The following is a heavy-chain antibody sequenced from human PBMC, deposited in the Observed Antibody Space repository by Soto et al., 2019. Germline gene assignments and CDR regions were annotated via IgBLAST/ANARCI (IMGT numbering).Heavy chain of an antibody. CDR1: GYTFTGYY. J-gene: IGHJ4*02. D-gene: IGHD3-10*01. Sequence: ASVKVSCKVSGYTFTGYYMHWVRQAPGQGLEWMGWINPNSGGTNYAQKFQGRVTMTRDTSISTAYMELSRLRSDDTAVYYCARDRDYYGSWSYDTERYYVDYWGQGTLVTVSS. CDR3: ARDRDYYGSWSYDTERYYVDY. V-gene: IGHV1-2*02. CDR2: INPNSGGT.